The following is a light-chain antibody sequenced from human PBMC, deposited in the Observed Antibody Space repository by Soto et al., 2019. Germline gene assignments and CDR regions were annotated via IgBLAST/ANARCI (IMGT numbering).Light chain of an antibody. Sequence: EIMLTQSPGTLSLSPGERATLSCRASQSVGRSYLAWYQHKLGQAPRLLVSGVAERATGSPVRFSGGGSGTDFTLTICRLEPEDFALYICQQYDDSPITFGQGTRLEI. J-gene: IGKJ5*01. CDR1: QSVGRSY. V-gene: IGKV3-20*01. CDR3: QQYDDSPIT. CDR2: GVA.